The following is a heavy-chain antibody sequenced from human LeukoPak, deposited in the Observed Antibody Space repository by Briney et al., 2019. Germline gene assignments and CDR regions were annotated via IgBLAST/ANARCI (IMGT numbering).Heavy chain of an antibody. V-gene: IGHV3-11*01. Sequence: GGSLRLSCAASGFTFSDYYMSWIRQAPGKGLEWVSYISSSGSNIYYADSVKGRFTISRDNAKHSLYLQMNSLRAEDTAVYYCARVRRDQGASYYYYGMDVWGQGTTVTVSS. D-gene: IGHD1-26*01. CDR1: GFTFSDYY. J-gene: IGHJ6*02. CDR3: ARVRRDQGASYYYYGMDV. CDR2: ISSSGSNI.